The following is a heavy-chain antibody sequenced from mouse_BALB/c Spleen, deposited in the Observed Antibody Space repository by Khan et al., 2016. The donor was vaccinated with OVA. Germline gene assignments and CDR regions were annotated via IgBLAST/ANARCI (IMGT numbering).Heavy chain of an antibody. D-gene: IGHD2-4*01. CDR2: ISYSGNT. CDR3: ARKDYYDYDPFPY. J-gene: IGHJ3*01. Sequence: EVQLQESGPGLVKPSQSLSLTCTATGYSITSEFAWNWIRQFPGNKLEWMGYISYSGNTRYNPSLKSLISITRDTSRNQVCLQVNSVTTEDTATCYCARKDYYDYDPFPYWGQGTLVTVSA. V-gene: IGHV3-2*02. CDR1: GYSITSEFA.